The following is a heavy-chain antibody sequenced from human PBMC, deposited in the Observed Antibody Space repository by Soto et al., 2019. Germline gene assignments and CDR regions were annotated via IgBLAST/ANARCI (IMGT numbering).Heavy chain of an antibody. CDR1: GGSISGYY. V-gene: IGHV4-34*01. CDR2: INHSGST. CDR3: ARGSSGVVVVAATGGWFDP. J-gene: IGHJ5*02. Sequence: SETLSLTCTVSGGSISGYYWSWIRQPPGKGLEWIGEINHSGSTNYNPSLKSRVTISVDTSKNQFSLKLSSVTAADTAVYYCARGSSGVVVVAATGGWFDPWGQGTLVTVSS. D-gene: IGHD2-15*01.